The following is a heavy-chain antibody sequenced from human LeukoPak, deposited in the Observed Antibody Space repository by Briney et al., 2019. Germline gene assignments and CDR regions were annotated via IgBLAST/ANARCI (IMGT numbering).Heavy chain of an antibody. V-gene: IGHV4-39*01. J-gene: IGHJ4*02. CDR2: IHYSGST. CDR3: ATDLGGYSGYDFASFDY. CDR1: GGSIRGSSYY. Sequence: PSETLSLTCTVSGGSIRGSSYYWGWIRQPPGKGLECIGSIHYSGSTYYNPSLKSRVTISVDTSKNQFSLRVSSVTAADTAVYYCATDLGGYSGYDFASFDYWGQGTLATVSS. D-gene: IGHD5-12*01.